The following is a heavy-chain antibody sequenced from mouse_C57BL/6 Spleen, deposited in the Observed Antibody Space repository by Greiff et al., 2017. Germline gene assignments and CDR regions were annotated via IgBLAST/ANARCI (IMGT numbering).Heavy chain of an antibody. V-gene: IGHV10-3*01. CDR2: IRSKSSNYAT. D-gene: IGHD1-1*01. Sequence: DVMLVESGGGLVQPKGSLKLSCAASGFTFNTYAMHWVRQAPGKGLEWVARIRSKSSNYATYYADSVKDRFTISRDDSQSMLYLQMNTLKTEDTAMYYCVRDYYGSSYWYFDVWGTGTTVTVSS. CDR1: GFTFNTYA. J-gene: IGHJ1*03. CDR3: VRDYYGSSYWYFDV.